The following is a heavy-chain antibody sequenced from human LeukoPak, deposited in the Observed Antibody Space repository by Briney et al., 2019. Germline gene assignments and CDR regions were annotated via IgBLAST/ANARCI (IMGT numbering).Heavy chain of an antibody. CDR3: AKDRTTYYDFWSGYYSGGFDY. Sequence: GGSLRLSCAASGFTFSSYAMSWVRQAPGKGLEWVSAISGSGGSTYYADSVKGRFTISRDNSKNTLYLQMNSLRAEDTAVYYCAKDRTTYYDFWSGYYSGGFDYWGQGTLVTISS. J-gene: IGHJ4*02. CDR1: GFTFSSYA. D-gene: IGHD3-3*01. V-gene: IGHV3-23*01. CDR2: ISGSGGST.